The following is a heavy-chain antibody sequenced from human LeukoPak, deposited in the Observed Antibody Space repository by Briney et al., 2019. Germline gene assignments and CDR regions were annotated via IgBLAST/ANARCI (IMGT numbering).Heavy chain of an antibody. CDR1: VGSISSGGYC. Sequence: SQTLSLTCAVSVGSISSGGYCCSSIRQPPGKCLEWIGYIYHSGSTYYNPSLKSRVTISADTSKNQFSLTLGSVSATDTAVYYCVSRRGFSYGYFDYWGQGTLVTVSS. CDR3: VSRRGFSYGYFDY. J-gene: IGHJ4*02. V-gene: IGHV4-30-2*03. CDR2: IYHSGST. D-gene: IGHD5-18*01.